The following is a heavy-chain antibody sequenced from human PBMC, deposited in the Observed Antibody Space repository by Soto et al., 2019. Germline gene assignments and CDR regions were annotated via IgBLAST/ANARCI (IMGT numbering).Heavy chain of an antibody. Sequence: QVQLVQSGAEGKKPGSSVKVSCKASGGTFSSYAISWVRQAPGQGLEWMGGIITIFGTANYAQKFQGRVTITADESTSTGYMELSSLISEDTAVYYCARGRAEQWPYYGMDVCGQGTTVTVSS. V-gene: IGHV1-69*12. J-gene: IGHJ6*02. CDR2: IITIFGTA. D-gene: IGHD6-19*01. CDR3: ARGRAEQWPYYGMDV. CDR1: GGTFSSYA.